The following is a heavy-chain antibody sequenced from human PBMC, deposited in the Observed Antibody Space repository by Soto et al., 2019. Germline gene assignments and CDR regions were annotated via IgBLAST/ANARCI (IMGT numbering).Heavy chain of an antibody. V-gene: IGHV4-39*01. J-gene: IGHJ5*01. CDR2: NYYSGST. D-gene: IGHD3-16*02. Sequence: SETLSLTCTVSGGSVSSSSYYWGWIRQPPGKGLEWIGNNYYSGSTYYNPSLESRVTISVDTSKNQFSLKLRSVTAADPAIYYCASPYVWGSYRFDCWGQGTLVTVSS. CDR3: ASPYVWGSYRFDC. CDR1: GGSVSSSSYY.